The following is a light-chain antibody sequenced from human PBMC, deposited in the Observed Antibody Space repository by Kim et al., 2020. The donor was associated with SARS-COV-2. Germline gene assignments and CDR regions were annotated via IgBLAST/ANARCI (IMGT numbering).Light chain of an antibody. J-gene: IGLJ1*01. CDR3: NSPDNSCDSFV. CDR2: GKN. CDR1: NFRIYY. Sequence: SSELTQDPAVSVALGQTVRITCQGDNFRIYYASWYQQKPGQAPVLVMYGKNNRPSGIPDRFSGSSSGNTASLTITGAQAEDEADYYCNSPDNSCDSFVFATGTKVTVL. V-gene: IGLV3-19*01.